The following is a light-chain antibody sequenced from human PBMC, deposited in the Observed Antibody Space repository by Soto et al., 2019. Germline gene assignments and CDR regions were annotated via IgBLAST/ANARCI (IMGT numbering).Light chain of an antibody. CDR1: QSVSSN. Sequence: EIVMTQSPATLSVSPGERATLSCRASQSVSSNLAWYQQKPGQAPRLLIYGASTRATGIPARLSGSGSGTEFTLTISSLQSEDFAVYYCQQHDTWPFTFGQGTKLDIK. CDR2: GAS. CDR3: QQHDTWPFT. V-gene: IGKV3-15*01. J-gene: IGKJ2*01.